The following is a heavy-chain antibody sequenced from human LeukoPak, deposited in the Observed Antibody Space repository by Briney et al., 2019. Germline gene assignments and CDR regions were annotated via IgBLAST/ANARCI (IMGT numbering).Heavy chain of an antibody. CDR1: GFTFSDYY. CDR3: ASALVGATHDNDY. D-gene: IGHD1-26*01. V-gene: IGHV3-11*01. CDR2: ISSSGSTI. Sequence: GGSLRLSCAASGFTFSDYYMSWIRQAPGKGLEWVSYISSSGSTIYYADSVKGRYTISRDNAKNSLYLQMNSLRAEDTAVYYCASALVGATHDNDYWGQGTLVTVSS. J-gene: IGHJ4*02.